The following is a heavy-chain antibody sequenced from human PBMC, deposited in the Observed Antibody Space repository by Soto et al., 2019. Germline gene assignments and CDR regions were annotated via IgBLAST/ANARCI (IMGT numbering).Heavy chain of an antibody. CDR3: ARALLHSGHPHYYYYGMDV. J-gene: IGHJ6*02. CDR1: GGTFSSYA. Sequence: QVQLVQSGAEVKKPGSSVKVSCKASGGTFSSYAISWVRQAPGQGLEWMGGIIPIFGTANYAQKFQGRVTITADESTSTAYMELSSLRSEDTAVYYCARALLHSGHPHYYYYGMDVWGQGTTVTVSS. V-gene: IGHV1-69*12. CDR2: IIPIFGTA. D-gene: IGHD1-26*01.